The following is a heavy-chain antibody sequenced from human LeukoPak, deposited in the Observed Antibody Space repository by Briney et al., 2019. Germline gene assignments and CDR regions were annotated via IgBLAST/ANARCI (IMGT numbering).Heavy chain of an antibody. J-gene: IGHJ4*02. Sequence: PGGSLRLSCAASGFTFGSYWMSWVRQAPGKGLEWVANIKQDGSEKYYVDSVKGRFTISRDNAKNSLYLQMNSLRAEDTAVYYCARALVGITMVRGVIGYFDYWGQGTLVTVSS. CDR1: GFTFGSYW. D-gene: IGHD3-10*01. V-gene: IGHV3-7*01. CDR2: IKQDGSEK. CDR3: ARALVGITMVRGVIGYFDY.